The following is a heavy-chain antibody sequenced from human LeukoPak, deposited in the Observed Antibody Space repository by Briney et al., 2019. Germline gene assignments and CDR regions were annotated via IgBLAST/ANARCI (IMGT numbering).Heavy chain of an antibody. V-gene: IGHV3-74*01. CDR2: INGDGSST. CDR1: GFTFSTYW. D-gene: IGHD1-26*01. Sequence: GGSRRLSCAASGFTFSTYWIHWVRQAPGKGLVWVSHINGDGSSTSYADSVKGRFAISRNNAKNTLYLQMNSLRVEDTAVYFCARGSSARFIGPEYWGHGTLVTVSS. CDR3: ARGSSARFIGPEY. J-gene: IGHJ4*01.